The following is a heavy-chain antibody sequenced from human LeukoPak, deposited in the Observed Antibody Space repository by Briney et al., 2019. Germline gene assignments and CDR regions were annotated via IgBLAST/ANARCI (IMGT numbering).Heavy chain of an antibody. CDR1: GDSVSSNSAA. CDR3: AREVAGYYYDSSGYYAPNSFDY. D-gene: IGHD3-22*01. V-gene: IGHV6-1*01. Sequence: SQTLSLTCAISGDSVSSNSAAWNWIRQSPSRGLEWLGRTYYRSKWYNDYAVSVKSRITINPDTSKNQFSLQLNSVTPEDTAVYYCAREVAGYYYDSSGYYAPNSFDYWGQGILVTVSS. J-gene: IGHJ4*02. CDR2: TYYRSKWYN.